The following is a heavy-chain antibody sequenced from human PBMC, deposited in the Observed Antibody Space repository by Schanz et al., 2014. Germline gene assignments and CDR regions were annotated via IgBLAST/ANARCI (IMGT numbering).Heavy chain of an antibody. V-gene: IGHV1-69*02. Sequence: QVQLVQSGAEVKKPGSSMKVSCKASGGTFSTYPINWLRQAPGQGLEWMGRIIPIHGIVNYAQRFQDRVRITADKSTSTAYMELSSLTSEDTAVHYCARGYGDSPTDFWGQGTLVTVSS. J-gene: IGHJ4*02. CDR2: IIPIHGIV. CDR3: ARGYGDSPTDF. D-gene: IGHD4-17*01. CDR1: GGTFSTYP.